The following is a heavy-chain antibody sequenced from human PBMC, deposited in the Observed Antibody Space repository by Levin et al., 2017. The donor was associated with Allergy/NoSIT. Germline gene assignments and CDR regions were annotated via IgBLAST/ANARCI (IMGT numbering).Heavy chain of an antibody. Sequence: QAGGSLRLSCVASGFTFSTSSMNWVRQAPGKGLEWVSYISSSSGTIYYADSVRGRFTISRDNAKNSLYLQVNSLRAEDTAVYYCASCRLVYSNLSPWGQGTLVTVSS. CDR1: GFTFSTSS. D-gene: IGHD4-11*01. CDR3: ASCRLVYSNLSP. V-gene: IGHV3-48*01. J-gene: IGHJ5*02. CDR2: ISSSSGTI.